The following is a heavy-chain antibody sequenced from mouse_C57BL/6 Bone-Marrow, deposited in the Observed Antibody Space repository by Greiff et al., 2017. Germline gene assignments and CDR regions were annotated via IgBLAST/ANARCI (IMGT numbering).Heavy chain of an antibody. CDR2: IYPGSGNT. CDR3: ARGGTEFAY. D-gene: IGHD3-3*01. CDR1: GYTFTDYY. J-gene: IGHJ3*01. V-gene: IGHV1-76*01. Sequence: QVQLQQSGAELVRPGASVKLSCKASGYTFTDYYINWVKQRPGQGLEWIARIYPGSGNTYYNEKFKGKATLTAEKSSSPASMQLSSLTSEDSAVYFCARGGTEFAYWGQGTLVTVSA.